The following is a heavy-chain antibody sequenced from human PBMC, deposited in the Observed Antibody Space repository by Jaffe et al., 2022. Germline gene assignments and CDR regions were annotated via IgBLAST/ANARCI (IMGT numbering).Heavy chain of an antibody. D-gene: IGHD2-15*01. Sequence: QVQLQESGPGLVKPSQTLSLTCTVSGGSISSGSYYWSWIRQPAGKGLEWIGRIYTSGSTNYNPSLKSRVTISVDTSKNQFSLKLSSVTAADTAVYYCARGPAYCSGGSCYSAGFDYWGQGTLVTVSS. V-gene: IGHV4-61*02. CDR1: GGSISSGSYY. J-gene: IGHJ4*02. CDR2: IYTSGST. CDR3: ARGPAYCSGGSCYSAGFDY.